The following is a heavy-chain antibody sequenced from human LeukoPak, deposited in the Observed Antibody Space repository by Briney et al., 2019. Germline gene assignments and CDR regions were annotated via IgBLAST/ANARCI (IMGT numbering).Heavy chain of an antibody. CDR1: GGSFSGYY. J-gene: IGHJ4*02. CDR3: ARASGITSLDY. CDR2: INHSGST. V-gene: IGHV4-34*01. Sequence: SETLSLTCAVYGGSFSGYYWSWIRQPPGKGLEWIGEINHSGSTNYNPSLKSRVTISVDRSKNQFSLKLSSVTAADTAVYYCARASGITSLDYWGQGTLVTVSS. D-gene: IGHD3-10*01.